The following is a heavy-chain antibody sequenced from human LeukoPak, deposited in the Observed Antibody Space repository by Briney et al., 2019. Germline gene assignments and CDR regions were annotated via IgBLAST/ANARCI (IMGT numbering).Heavy chain of an antibody. CDR2: IYPSVDTT. Sequence: ASVKLSCNTSGYTFTDYCIHCVRKAPGHGLEWIRIIYPSVDTTDTSQKFKGRVTVTRDTSTSTVYMELRTLRSEDTAIYYCIREYEGGYFDYWGQGTLVTVSS. V-gene: IGHV1-46*01. D-gene: IGHD2-8*01. CDR1: GYTFTDYC. J-gene: IGHJ4*02. CDR3: IREYEGGYFDY.